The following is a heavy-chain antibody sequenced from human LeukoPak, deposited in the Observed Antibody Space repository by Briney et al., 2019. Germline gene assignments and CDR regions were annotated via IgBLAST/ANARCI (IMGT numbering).Heavy chain of an antibody. CDR2: IYTTGST. D-gene: IGHD3-9*01. V-gene: IGHV4-4*07. CDR1: GDSISSYY. CDR3: AREGEYYDLLTGYPYNYYGLDV. J-gene: IGHJ6*02. Sequence: SETLSLTCTVSGDSISSYYWSWIRQPAGGGLEWIGRIYTTGSTNYNPSLNSRVTMSLDTSKNQFSLNLTSVTAADTAVYYCAREGEYYDLLTGYPYNYYGLDVWGPGTTVTVSS.